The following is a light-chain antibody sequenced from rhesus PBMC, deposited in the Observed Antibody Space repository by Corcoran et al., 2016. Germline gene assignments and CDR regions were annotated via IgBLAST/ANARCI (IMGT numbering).Light chain of an antibody. CDR1: QSLLYSSNNKNY. CDR2: GAS. V-gene: IGKV4-1*01. Sequence: DIVMTQSPDSLAVSLGERVTINCKSSQSLLYSSNNKNYLAWYQQKPGQAPKLLIYGASTRESGVPNRLRGSGSGTDFTLTISGLQAEDVAVYYCQQYYSSPLTFGQGTKVEIK. CDR3: QQYYSSPLT. J-gene: IGKJ1*01.